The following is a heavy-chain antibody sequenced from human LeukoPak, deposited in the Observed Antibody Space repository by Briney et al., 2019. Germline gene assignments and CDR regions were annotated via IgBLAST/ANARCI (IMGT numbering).Heavy chain of an antibody. V-gene: IGHV4-34*01. CDR1: GGSFSGYY. J-gene: IGHJ5*02. CDR2: INHSGST. Sequence: PSETLSLTCAVYGGSFSGYYWSWIRQPPGKGLEWIGEINHSGSTNYNPSLKSRVTISVDTSKNQFSLKLSSVTAADTAVYYCASLGGGYCSSTSCYFAQNWFDPWGQGTLVTVSS. D-gene: IGHD2-2*01. CDR3: ASLGGGYCSSTSCYFAQNWFDP.